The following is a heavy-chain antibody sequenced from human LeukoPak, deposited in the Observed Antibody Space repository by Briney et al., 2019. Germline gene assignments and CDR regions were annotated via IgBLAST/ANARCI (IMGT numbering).Heavy chain of an antibody. V-gene: IGHV3-66*01. CDR3: ARDRGAYYYDTGY. D-gene: IGHD3-22*01. J-gene: IGHJ4*02. CDR2: IYSGGST. Sequence: PGGSLRLSCAASGFTTSSNYVNWVRQAPGKGLEWVSVIYSGGSTYYADSVKGRFTISRDDSKNTLYLQMNSLRAEDTAVYYCARDRGAYYYDTGYWGQGTLVTVSS. CDR1: GFTTSSNY.